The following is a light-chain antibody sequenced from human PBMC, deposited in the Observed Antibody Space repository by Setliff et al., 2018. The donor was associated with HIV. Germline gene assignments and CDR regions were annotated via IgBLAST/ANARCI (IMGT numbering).Light chain of an antibody. V-gene: IGLV1-47*01. Sequence: QSVLTQPPSASGTPGQRVTISCSGSSSNIGSNYVYWYQQLPGTAPKLLIYRNNQRPSGVPDRFSVSTSGTSASLAISGLRSEDEADYYCAAWDDSLSGFYVFGTGTKVTV. CDR3: AAWDDSLSGFYV. CDR2: RNN. CDR1: SSNIGSNY. J-gene: IGLJ1*01.